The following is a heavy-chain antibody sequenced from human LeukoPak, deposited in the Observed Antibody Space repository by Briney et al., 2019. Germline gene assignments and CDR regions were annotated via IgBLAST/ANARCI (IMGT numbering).Heavy chain of an antibody. Sequence: MTSETLSLTCAVYGGSFSGYYWSWIRQPPGKGLGWIGEINHSGSTNYNPSLKSRVTISVDTPKNQFSLKLSSVTAADTAVYYCARRVEMATIFLDYWGQGTLVTVSS. D-gene: IGHD5-24*01. CDR2: INHSGST. V-gene: IGHV4-34*01. J-gene: IGHJ4*02. CDR3: ARRVEMATIFLDY. CDR1: GGSFSGYY.